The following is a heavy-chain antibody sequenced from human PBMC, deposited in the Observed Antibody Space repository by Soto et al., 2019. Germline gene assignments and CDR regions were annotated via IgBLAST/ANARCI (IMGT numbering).Heavy chain of an antibody. CDR1: GGSISSYY. CDR3: ARGEWLRPFDY. V-gene: IGHV4-59*08. CDR2: IYYSGST. Sequence: SETLSLTCTVSGGSISSYYWSWIRQPPGKGLEWIGYIYYSGSTNYNPSLKSRVTISVDTSKNQFSLKLSSVTAADTAVYYCARGEWLRPFDYWGQGTLVTVSS. J-gene: IGHJ4*02. D-gene: IGHD5-12*01.